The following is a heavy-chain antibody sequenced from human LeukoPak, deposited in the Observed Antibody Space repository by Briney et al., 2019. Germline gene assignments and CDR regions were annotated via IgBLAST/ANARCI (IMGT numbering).Heavy chain of an antibody. CDR1: GYTFTSYG. V-gene: IGHV1-2*06. Sequence: ASVKVSCKASGYTFTSYGISWVRQAPGQGLEWMGRINPNSGGTNYAQKFQGRVTMTRDTSISTAYMELSRLRSDDTAVYYCARAFDYGDYGFDYWGQGTLVTVSS. CDR2: INPNSGGT. CDR3: ARAFDYGDYGFDY. D-gene: IGHD4-17*01. J-gene: IGHJ4*02.